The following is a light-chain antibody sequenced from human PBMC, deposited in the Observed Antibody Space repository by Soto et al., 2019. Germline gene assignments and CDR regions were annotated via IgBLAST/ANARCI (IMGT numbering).Light chain of an antibody. Sequence: QSALTQPPSVSGAPGQRVTISCTGSSSNIGAGSDVHWYQQLPGTAPKLLIYGNSNRPSGVPDRFSGSKSGTSASLAITGLRDEDESEYYCQSYDSSLSGWVFGGGTKLTVL. CDR1: SSNIGAGSD. CDR3: QSYDSSLSGWV. CDR2: GNS. J-gene: IGLJ3*02. V-gene: IGLV1-40*01.